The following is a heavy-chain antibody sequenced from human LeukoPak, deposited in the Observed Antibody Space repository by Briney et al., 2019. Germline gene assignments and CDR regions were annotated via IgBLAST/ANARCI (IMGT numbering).Heavy chain of an antibody. CDR3: ARESGNYGDYLTNWFDP. Sequence: GASVKVSCKASGYTFTGYYMHWVRQAPGQGLEWMGWINPNSGGTNYAQKFQGRVTMTRDTSISTAYMELSRLRSDDTAVYYCARESGNYGDYLTNWFDPWGQGTLVTVSS. CDR1: GYTFTGYY. CDR2: INPNSGGT. D-gene: IGHD4-17*01. J-gene: IGHJ5*02. V-gene: IGHV1-2*02.